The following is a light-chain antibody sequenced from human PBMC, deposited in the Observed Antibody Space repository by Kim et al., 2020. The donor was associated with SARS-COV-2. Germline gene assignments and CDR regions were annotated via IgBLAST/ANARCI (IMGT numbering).Light chain of an antibody. CDR1: QTISNSN. V-gene: IGKV3-20*01. CDR3: QQYGRSPYT. J-gene: IGKJ2*01. CDR2: EAY. Sequence: LSPGERATLSCRASQTISNSNLAWYQQKSGQAPRLLIHEAYRRATGVPERFSGSGSGTDFTLTISGLEPEDFAVYYCQQYGRSPYTFGQGTKLEI.